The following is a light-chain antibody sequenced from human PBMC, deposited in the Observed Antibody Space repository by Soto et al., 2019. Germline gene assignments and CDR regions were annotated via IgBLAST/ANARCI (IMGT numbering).Light chain of an antibody. Sequence: EIVMTQSPATLSLSPGERATLSCRASQSVNNNLAWYQQKPGQTPRLLIYSASTRATGIPSRFSGSGSGTEFTLSISSLQSEVFALYYCQQYNDWPYTFDRGTKLEIK. CDR3: QQYNDWPYT. CDR1: QSVNNN. CDR2: SAS. J-gene: IGKJ2*01. V-gene: IGKV3-15*01.